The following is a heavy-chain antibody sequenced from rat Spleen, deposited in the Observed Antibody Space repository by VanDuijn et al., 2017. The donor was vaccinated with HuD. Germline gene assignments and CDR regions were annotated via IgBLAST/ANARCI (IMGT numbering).Heavy chain of an antibody. J-gene: IGHJ2*01. V-gene: IGHV5-25*01. CDR2: LSTGGGNT. CDR1: GFTFSSYW. CDR3: ARSGSSTYFDY. Sequence: EVQLVESGGGLVQPGRSLKLSCVVSGFTFSSYWMYWIRQAPGKGLEWVASLSTGGGNTYYRDSVKGRFTISRDYAKSTLYLQMDSLRSEDTATYYCARSGSSTYFDYWGQGVMVTVSS. D-gene: IGHD4-3*01.